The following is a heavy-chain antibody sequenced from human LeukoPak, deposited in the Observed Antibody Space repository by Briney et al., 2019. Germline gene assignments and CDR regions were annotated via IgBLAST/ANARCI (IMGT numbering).Heavy chain of an antibody. CDR3: ALSYQLLSLRAFDI. J-gene: IGHJ3*02. CDR2: INPNRGGT. Sequence: ASVKVSCKASGYTFTGYYMHWVRQAPGQGLEWMGWINPNRGGTNYAQKFQGWVTMTRDTSISTAYMELSRLRSDDTAVYYCALSYQLLSLRAFDIWGQGTMVTVSS. CDR1: GYTFTGYY. V-gene: IGHV1-2*04. D-gene: IGHD2-2*01.